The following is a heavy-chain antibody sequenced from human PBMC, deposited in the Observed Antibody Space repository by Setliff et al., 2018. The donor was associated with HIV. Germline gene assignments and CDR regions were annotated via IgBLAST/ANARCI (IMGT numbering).Heavy chain of an antibody. V-gene: IGHV4-4*07. D-gene: IGHD5-12*01. Sequence: TLSLTCTVSGGSISSYYWSWIRQPAGKGLEWIGRIFASGSTNYNPSLKSRVTMSVDTSKNQFPLRLSSVTAADTAVYYCVGGLRSRSQGHFDYWGQGTLVTVSS. CDR2: IFASGST. J-gene: IGHJ4*02. CDR1: GGSISSYY. CDR3: VGGLRSRSQGHFDY.